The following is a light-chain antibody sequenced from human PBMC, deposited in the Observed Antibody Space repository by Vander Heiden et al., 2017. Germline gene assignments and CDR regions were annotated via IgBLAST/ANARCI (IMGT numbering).Light chain of an antibody. CDR2: AAS. V-gene: IGKV1-9*01. J-gene: IGKJ3*01. Sequence: DIQLTQSPSFLSASVGDRVTITCRASQGISSYLARYQQKPGKAPKLLIYAASTLQSGVSSRVSGSGSGTEFTLTIRSLQPEDFATYYWQQFNSAFGHGTKVDIK. CDR1: QGISSY. CDR3: QQFNSA.